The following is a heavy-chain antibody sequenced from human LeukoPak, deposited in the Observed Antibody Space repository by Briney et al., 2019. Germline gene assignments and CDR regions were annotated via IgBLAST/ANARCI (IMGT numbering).Heavy chain of an antibody. CDR2: ISYVGSNK. Sequence: GRSLRLSCAASGFTFSSYAMHWVRQAPGKGLEWVAVISYVGSNKYYADSVKGRFTISRDNSKNTLYLQMNSLRAEDTAMYYCARDSNLSTLDYWGQGTLVTVSS. J-gene: IGHJ4*02. CDR1: GFTFSSYA. CDR3: ARDSNLSTLDY. V-gene: IGHV3-30*01.